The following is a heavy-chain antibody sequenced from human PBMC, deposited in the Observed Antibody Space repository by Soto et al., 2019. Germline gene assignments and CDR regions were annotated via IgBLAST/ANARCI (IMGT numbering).Heavy chain of an antibody. V-gene: IGHV3-74*01. CDR2: INSDGSRT. CDR1: GFSFSSYW. Sequence: GGSLRLSCAAGGFSFSSYWMHWVLQAPGKGLVWVSRINSDGSRTSYADSVKGRFTISRDNAKNTLYLQMNSLRAEDTAVYYCARVRGPVHFDYSRQGTLVTVSS. J-gene: IGHJ4*02. CDR3: ARVRGPVHFDY. D-gene: IGHD3-10*01.